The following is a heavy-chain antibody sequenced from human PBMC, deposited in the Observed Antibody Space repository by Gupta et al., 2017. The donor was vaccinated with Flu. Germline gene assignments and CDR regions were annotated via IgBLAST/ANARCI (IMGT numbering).Heavy chain of an antibody. CDR3: AYISGSYYLGPDY. J-gene: IGHJ4*02. Sequence: EVQLVESGGGLVQPGGSLRLSCAASGFTFSSYWMHWVRQAPGKGLVWVSRINSDGSSTSYADSVKGRFTISRDNAKNTLYLQMNSLRAEDTAVYYWAYISGSYYLGPDYWGQGTLVTVSS. CDR2: INSDGSST. CDR1: GFTFSSYW. V-gene: IGHV3-74*01. D-gene: IGHD3-10*01.